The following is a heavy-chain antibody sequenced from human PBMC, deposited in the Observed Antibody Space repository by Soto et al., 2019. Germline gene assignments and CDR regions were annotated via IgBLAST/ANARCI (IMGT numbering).Heavy chain of an antibody. V-gene: IGHV4-59*08. CDR1: VASINIAY. D-gene: IGHD1-20*01. CDR2: ITYSGST. CDR3: ARHARYNDY. J-gene: IGHJ4*02. Sequence: QVQLQESGPGLAKPSETLSLTCTVSVASINIAYWSWFRQPPGKGLEWIGYITYSGSTSYNPSLKSRVTIALDASKNQFFLKLSSVTAADTAVYYCARHARYNDYWGQGTLATVSS.